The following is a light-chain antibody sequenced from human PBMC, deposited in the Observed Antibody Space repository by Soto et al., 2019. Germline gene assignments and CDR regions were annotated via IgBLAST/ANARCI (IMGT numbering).Light chain of an antibody. Sequence: EIVLTQSPDILSLSPGDRATLSCRASQSVSSDFLVWYQQKPGLAPRLLIYGASSRATGIPDRFSGSGSGTDFILTISRLVPEDFAVYYCQHYDNTPPSVTFGPGTKVDIK. J-gene: IGKJ3*01. CDR1: QSVSSDF. CDR2: GAS. CDR3: QHYDNTPPSVT. V-gene: IGKV3-20*01.